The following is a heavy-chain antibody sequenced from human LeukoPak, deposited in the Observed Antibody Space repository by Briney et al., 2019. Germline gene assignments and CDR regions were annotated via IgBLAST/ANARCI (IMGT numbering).Heavy chain of an antibody. V-gene: IGHV3-23*01. CDR2: ISTSGESA. J-gene: IGHJ4*02. CDR3: AKDRGSGYLYFDY. CDR1: GFTFSSYA. D-gene: IGHD3-22*01. Sequence: GGSLRLSCPVSGFTFSSYAMSWVRQAPGRGLEWVSVISTSGESAYHADSVKGRFTISRDNSKNTLYLQMNSLRAEDTAVYYCAKDRGSGYLYFDYWGQGTLVTVSS.